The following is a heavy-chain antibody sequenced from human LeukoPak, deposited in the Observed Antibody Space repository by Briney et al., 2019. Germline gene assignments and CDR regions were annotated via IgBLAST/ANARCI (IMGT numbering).Heavy chain of an antibody. J-gene: IGHJ4*02. D-gene: IGHD4-23*01. CDR2: IYYSGST. Sequence: GSLRLSCAASGFTFSSYGMHWVRQPPGKGLEWIGSIYYSGSTYYNPSLKSRVTISVDTSKNQFSLKLSSVTAADTAVYYCARHKSPYGGNNFDYWGQGTLVTVSS. V-gene: IGHV4-39*01. CDR1: GFTFSSYG. CDR3: ARHKSPYGGNNFDY.